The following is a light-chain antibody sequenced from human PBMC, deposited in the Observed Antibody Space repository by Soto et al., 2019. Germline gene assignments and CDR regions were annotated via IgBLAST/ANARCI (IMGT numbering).Light chain of an antibody. CDR1: SSNIGSYS. Sequence: QAVVTQPPSASGTPGQRVTISCSGSSSNIGSYSVYWYQHVPGTAPKLLIYSNSQRPSGVPDRFSGSRSGTSASLAISGLRSEDEADYYCATWDDSLSGVAFGGGTKLTVL. CDR2: SNS. V-gene: IGLV1-47*01. CDR3: ATWDDSLSGVA. J-gene: IGLJ2*01.